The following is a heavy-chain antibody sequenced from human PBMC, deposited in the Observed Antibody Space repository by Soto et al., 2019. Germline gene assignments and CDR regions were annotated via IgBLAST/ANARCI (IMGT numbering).Heavy chain of an antibody. J-gene: IGHJ6*02. V-gene: IGHV1-8*01. CDR1: GYTFTSYD. Sequence: QVQLVQSGAEVKKPGASVKVSCKASGYTFTSYDINWVRQTTGQGLEWMGWMNPNSGNTGYAQKFQGRVTMTRNTSISTAYMELSSLRSEDTAVYYCARWPDGYYYYGMDVWGQGTTVTVSS. CDR3: ARWPDGYYYYGMDV. CDR2: MNPNSGNT.